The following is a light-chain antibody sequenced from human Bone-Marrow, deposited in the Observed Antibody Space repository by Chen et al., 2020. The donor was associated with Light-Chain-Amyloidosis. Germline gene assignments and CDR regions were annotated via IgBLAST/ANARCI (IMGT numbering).Light chain of an antibody. Sequence: QSALFQPASVSGAPGQSITISCTGASSDVDGYDYFSWYHQHPGKAPKLNIYEVTHRPSGVSDRFAGSKAGNTASLTISGLQTEDEADYYCNSYTSSSTVFGGGTKLTVL. CDR2: EVT. V-gene: IGLV2-14*03. CDR3: NSYTSSSTV. J-gene: IGLJ3*02. CDR1: SSDVDGYDY.